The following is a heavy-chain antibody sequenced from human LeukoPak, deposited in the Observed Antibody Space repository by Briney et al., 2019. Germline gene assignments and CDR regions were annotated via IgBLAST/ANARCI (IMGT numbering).Heavy chain of an antibody. V-gene: IGHV4-31*03. CDR3: ASSTSSGWFHDAFDI. J-gene: IGHJ3*02. Sequence: PSQTLSLTCTVSGGSISSGGYYWSWIRQHPGKGLEWIGYIYYSGSTYYNPSLKSRVTISVDTSKNQYSLKLSSVTAADTAVYYCASSTSSGWFHDAFDIWGQGTMVTVSS. CDR2: IYYSGST. CDR1: GGSISSGGYY. D-gene: IGHD6-19*01.